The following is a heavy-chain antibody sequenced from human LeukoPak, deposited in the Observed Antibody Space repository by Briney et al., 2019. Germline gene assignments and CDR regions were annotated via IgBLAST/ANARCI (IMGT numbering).Heavy chain of an antibody. V-gene: IGHV3-23*01. D-gene: IGHD6-19*01. CDR2: ISGSGGST. Sequence: PGGSLRLSCAASGFTFSSYAMSWVRQAPGKGLEWVSAISGSGGSTYHADSVKGRFTISRDNSKNTLYLQMNSLRAEDTAIYYCAKDHGTAVAGFYYWGQGTLVTVSS. J-gene: IGHJ4*02. CDR1: GFTFSSYA. CDR3: AKDHGTAVAGFYY.